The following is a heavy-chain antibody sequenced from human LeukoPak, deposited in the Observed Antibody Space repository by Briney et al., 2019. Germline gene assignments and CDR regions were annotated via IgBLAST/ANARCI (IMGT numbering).Heavy chain of an antibody. Sequence: SETLSLTCTVSGGSISSGDYYWSWIRQPPGKGLEWIGYIYYSGSTNYNPSLKSRVTISVDTSKNQFSLKLSSVTAADTAVYYCARRGSSWYVGYFDYWGQGTLVTVSS. CDR3: ARRGSSWYVGYFDY. D-gene: IGHD6-13*01. V-gene: IGHV4-61*08. J-gene: IGHJ4*02. CDR2: IYYSGST. CDR1: GGSISSGDYY.